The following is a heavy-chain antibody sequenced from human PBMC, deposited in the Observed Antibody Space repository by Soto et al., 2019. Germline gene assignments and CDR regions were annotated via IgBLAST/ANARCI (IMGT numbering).Heavy chain of an antibody. CDR1: GGSISSSSYY. CDR3: ARTDIVLMVYAFLFDY. D-gene: IGHD2-8*01. CDR2: IYYSGGT. Sequence: SETLSLTCTVSGGSISSSSYYWGWIRQPPGKGLEWIGSIYYSGGTYYNPSLKSRVTISVDTSKNQFSLKLSSVTAADTAVYYCARTDIVLMVYAFLFDYWGQGTLVTVSS. V-gene: IGHV4-39*01. J-gene: IGHJ4*02.